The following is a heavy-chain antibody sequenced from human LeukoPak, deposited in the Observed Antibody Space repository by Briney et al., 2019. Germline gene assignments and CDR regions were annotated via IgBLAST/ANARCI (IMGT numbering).Heavy chain of an antibody. CDR2: IYPRDGST. CDR1: GYTFTSNY. Sequence: ASVKVSCKASGYTFTSNYIHWVRQAPGQGLEWMGMIYPRDGSTSYAQKFQGRATVTRDTSTSTVHMELSGLRSEDTAVYYCARDQEGFDYWGQGTLVTVSS. J-gene: IGHJ4*02. CDR3: ARDQEGFDY. V-gene: IGHV1-46*01.